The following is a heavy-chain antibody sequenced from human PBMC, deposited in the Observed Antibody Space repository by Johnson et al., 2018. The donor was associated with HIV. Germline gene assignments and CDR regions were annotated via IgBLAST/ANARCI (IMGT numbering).Heavy chain of an antibody. D-gene: IGHD6-13*01. CDR2: ISYDGSNK. J-gene: IGHJ3*02. Sequence: QVQLVESWGGVVQPGRSLRLSCAASGFTFRSYGMHWVRQAPGKGLEWVAFISYDGSNKYYADSVKGRFTISRDNSKNTLYLQMNSLKVEDTAVYYCARDKGSWFDDAFDIWGQGTLVSVSS. CDR3: ARDKGSWFDDAFDI. V-gene: IGHV3-30*03. CDR1: GFTFRSYG.